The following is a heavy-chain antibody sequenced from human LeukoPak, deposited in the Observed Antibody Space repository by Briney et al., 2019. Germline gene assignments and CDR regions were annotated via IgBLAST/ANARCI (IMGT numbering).Heavy chain of an antibody. D-gene: IGHD2-2*01. CDR3: ARDLGYCSSTSCYGDSDWFDP. CDR1: GGTFSSYA. J-gene: IGHJ5*02. Sequence: SVKVSCKASGGTFSSYAISWVRQAPGQGLGWMGGIIPIFGTANYAQKFQGRVTITADESTSTDYMELSSLRSEDTAVYYCARDLGYCSSTSCYGDSDWFDPWGQGTLVTVSS. V-gene: IGHV1-69*13. CDR2: IIPIFGTA.